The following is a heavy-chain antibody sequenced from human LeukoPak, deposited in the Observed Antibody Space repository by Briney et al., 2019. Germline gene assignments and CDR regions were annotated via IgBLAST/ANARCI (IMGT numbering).Heavy chain of an antibody. V-gene: IGHV1-8*01. CDR1: GYTFTSYD. D-gene: IGHD6-13*01. J-gene: IGHJ4*02. CDR3: AIRYSSSWYVFSNKFDY. Sequence: GASVEVSCKASGYTFTSYDINWVRQATGQGLEWMGWMNPNSGNTGYAQKFQGRVTMTRNTSISTAYMELSSLRSEDTAVYYCAIRYSSSWYVFSNKFDYWGQGTLVTVSS. CDR2: MNPNSGNT.